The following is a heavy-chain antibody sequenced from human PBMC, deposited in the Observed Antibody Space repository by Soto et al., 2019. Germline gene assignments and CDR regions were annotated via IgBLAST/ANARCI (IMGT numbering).Heavy chain of an antibody. Sequence: SETLSLTCAVSGGSISSGGYSWSWIRQPPGKGLEWIGYIYHSGSTYYNPSLKSRVTISVDRSKNQFSLKLSSVTAADTAVYYCARGDGYYFDYWGQGTLVTVSS. CDR2: IYHSGST. CDR3: ARGDGYYFDY. V-gene: IGHV4-30-2*01. J-gene: IGHJ4*02. CDR1: GGSISSGGYS.